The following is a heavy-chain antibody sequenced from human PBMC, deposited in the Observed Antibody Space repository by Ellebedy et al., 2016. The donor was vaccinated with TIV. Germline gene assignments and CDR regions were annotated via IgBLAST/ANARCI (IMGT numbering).Heavy chain of an antibody. J-gene: IGHJ4*02. V-gene: IGHV3-23*01. CDR2: ISGSGGST. D-gene: IGHD3-22*01. CDR3: AKGRGGGSDSSAPRYYFDY. Sequence: GESLKISCAASGFTFSSYAMSWVRQAPGKGLEWVSAISGSGGSTYYADSVKGRFTISRDKSKNTLYLQMNSLRAEDTAVYYCAKGRGGGSDSSAPRYYFDYWGLGTLVTVSS. CDR1: GFTFSSYA.